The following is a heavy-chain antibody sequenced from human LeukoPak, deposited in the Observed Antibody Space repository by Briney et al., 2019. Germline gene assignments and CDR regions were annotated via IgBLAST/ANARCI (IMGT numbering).Heavy chain of an antibody. CDR2: IRYDGSNK. CDR1: GFTFSSYG. Sequence: PGGSLRLSCAASGFTFSSYGMHWVRQAPGKGLEWVAFIRYDGSNKYYADSVKGRFTISRDNSKNTLYLQMNSLRAEDTAVYYCARPYYYDSSGYPDYWGQGTLVTVSS. D-gene: IGHD3-22*01. J-gene: IGHJ4*02. V-gene: IGHV3-30*02. CDR3: ARPYYYDSSGYPDY.